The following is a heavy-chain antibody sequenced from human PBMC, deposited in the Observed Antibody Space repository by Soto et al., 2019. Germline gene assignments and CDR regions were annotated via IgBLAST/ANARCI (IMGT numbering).Heavy chain of an antibody. Sequence: QVQLVESGGGVVQPGRSLRLSCAASGFTFSSYGMHWVRQAPGKGLEWVAVIWYDGSNKYYADSVKGRFTISRDNSKNTLYLQMNSLRAEDTAVYYCARALSGDGSRSSSDHWGQGTLVTVSS. D-gene: IGHD6-13*01. CDR2: IWYDGSNK. V-gene: IGHV3-33*01. CDR1: GFTFSSYG. CDR3: ARALSGDGSRSSSDH. J-gene: IGHJ4*02.